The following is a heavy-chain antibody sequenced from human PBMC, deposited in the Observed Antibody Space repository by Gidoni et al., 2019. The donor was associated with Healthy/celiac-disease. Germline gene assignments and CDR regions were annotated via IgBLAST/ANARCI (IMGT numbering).Heavy chain of an antibody. CDR2: ISGSGGST. D-gene: IGHD3-10*01. Sequence: EVQLLESGGGLVQPGGSLRLSCAASGFTFRSYAMSWVRQAPGKGLEWVSAISGSGGSTYYADSVKGRFTISRDNSKNTLYLQMNSLRAEDTAVYYCASNRGSGSYPAWGQGTLVTVSS. V-gene: IGHV3-23*01. CDR3: ASNRGSGSYPA. J-gene: IGHJ5*02. CDR1: GFTFRSYA.